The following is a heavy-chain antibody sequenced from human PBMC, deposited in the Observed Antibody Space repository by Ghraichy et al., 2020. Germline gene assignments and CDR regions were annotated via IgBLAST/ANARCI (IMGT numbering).Heavy chain of an antibody. CDR2: IIPIFGTA. V-gene: IGHV1-69*13. Sequence: SVKVSCKASGGTFSSYAISWVRQAPGQGLEWMGGIIPIFGTANYAQKFQGRVTITADESTSTAYMELSSLRSEDTAVYYCARDPPAYGARDLYYFDYWGQGTLVTVSS. CDR1: GGTFSSYA. CDR3: ARDPPAYGARDLYYFDY. D-gene: IGHD4-17*01. J-gene: IGHJ4*02.